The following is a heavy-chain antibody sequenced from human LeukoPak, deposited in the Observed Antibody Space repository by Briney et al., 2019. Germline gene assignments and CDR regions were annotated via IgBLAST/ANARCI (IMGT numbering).Heavy chain of an antibody. CDR2: IYYSGST. D-gene: IGHD5-18*01. Sequence: PSETLSLTCTVSGGSISSYYWNWIRQPPGRGLEWIGYIYYSGSTNHNPSLKSRVTISVDTSKNQFSLKLSSVTAADTAVYYCARLNVDTTMAHDYWGQGTLVTVCS. CDR3: ARLNVDTTMAHDY. J-gene: IGHJ4*02. CDR1: GGSISSYY. V-gene: IGHV4-59*01.